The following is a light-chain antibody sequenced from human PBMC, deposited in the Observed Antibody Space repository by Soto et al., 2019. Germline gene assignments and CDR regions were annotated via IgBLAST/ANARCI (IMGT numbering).Light chain of an antibody. CDR3: QVWDSISDHFV. Sequence: SYELTQPPSVSVAPGQTARISCGGNNIGCKSVHWFQQKPGQAPVLVVYDDDDRPSGIPERFSGSNSGNTATLTISRVEAGDEADYYCQVWDSISDHFVFGTGTKVTVL. CDR2: DDD. CDR1: NIGCKS. V-gene: IGLV3-21*02. J-gene: IGLJ1*01.